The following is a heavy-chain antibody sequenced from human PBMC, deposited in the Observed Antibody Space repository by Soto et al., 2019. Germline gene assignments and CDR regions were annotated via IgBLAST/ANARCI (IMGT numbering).Heavy chain of an antibody. CDR3: ARGRDFDSTGYYFLEF. CDR2: VYYSGST. J-gene: IGHJ4*02. CDR1: GGSVSSGSYY. D-gene: IGHD3-22*01. Sequence: SETLSLTCTVSGGSVSSGSYYWSWIRQPPGKGLEWIGYVYYSGSTNYNPSLKSRVSISADTSKIQFSLSLSSVTAADTAVYYCARGRDFDSTGYYFLEFWGQGTQVTVSS. V-gene: IGHV4-61*01.